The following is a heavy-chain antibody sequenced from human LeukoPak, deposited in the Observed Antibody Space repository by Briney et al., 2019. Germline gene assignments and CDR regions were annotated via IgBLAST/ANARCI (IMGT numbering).Heavy chain of an antibody. CDR2: IYYSGST. CDR3: ARESARITMIVGPPGY. D-gene: IGHD3-22*01. CDR1: GYSISIGYY. V-gene: IGHV4-38-2*02. J-gene: IGHJ4*02. Sequence: SETLSLTCSVSGYSISIGYYWGWIRQPPGKGLEWIGSIYYSGSTYYNPSLKSRVTISVDTSKNQFSLKLSSVTAADTAVYYCARESARITMIVGPPGYWGQGTLVTVSS.